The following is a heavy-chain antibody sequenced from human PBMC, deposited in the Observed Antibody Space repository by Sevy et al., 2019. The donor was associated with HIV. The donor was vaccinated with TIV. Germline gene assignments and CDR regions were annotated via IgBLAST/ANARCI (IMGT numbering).Heavy chain of an antibody. CDR1: GFTFSDAW. J-gene: IGHJ4*02. V-gene: IGHV3-15*01. CDR2: IKSKTDSGTR. D-gene: IGHD1-1*01. Sequence: GGSLRLSCATSGFTFSDAWMSWVRQAPGKGLEWVARIKSKTDSGTRDFAAPVKGRFTISRDDSKNTVYLQMTSLKDEDTGVYFCACGTGTSDFDHWGQGTLVTVSS. CDR3: ACGTGTSDFDH.